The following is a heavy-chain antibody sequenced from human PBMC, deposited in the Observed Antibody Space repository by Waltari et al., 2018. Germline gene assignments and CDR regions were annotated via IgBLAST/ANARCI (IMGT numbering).Heavy chain of an antibody. CDR2: ISGSGGST. V-gene: IGHV3-23*01. CDR3: AKDLAGYSSGWYRGFDY. J-gene: IGHJ4*02. D-gene: IGHD6-19*01. CDR1: GFTFSSYA. Sequence: EVQLLESGGGLVQPGGSLRLSCAASGFTFSSYAMSWVRQAPGKGLEWVSAISGSGGSTYYAGSVKVRFTISRDNSKNTLYLQMNSLRAEDTAVYYCAKDLAGYSSGWYRGFDYWGQGTLVTVSS.